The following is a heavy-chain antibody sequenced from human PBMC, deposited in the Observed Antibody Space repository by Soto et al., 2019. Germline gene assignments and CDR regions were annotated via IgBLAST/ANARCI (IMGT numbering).Heavy chain of an antibody. CDR2: IRSKANSYAT. J-gene: IGHJ6*02. V-gene: IGHV3-73*01. D-gene: IGHD6-13*01. CDR3: TRLTLANSSPTTTRRHYYYYGMDV. CDR1: GFTFSGSA. Sequence: GGSLRLSCAASGFTFSGSAMHWVRQASGKGLEWVGRIRSKANSYATAYAASVKGRFTISRDDSKNTAYLQMNSLKTEDTAVYYCTRLTLANSSPTTTRRHYYYYGMDVWGQGTTVTVYS.